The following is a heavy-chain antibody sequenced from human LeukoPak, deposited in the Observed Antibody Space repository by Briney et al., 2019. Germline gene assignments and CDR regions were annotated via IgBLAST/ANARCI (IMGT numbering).Heavy chain of an antibody. CDR1: GFTFRSYG. CDR3: AKDSSDYYFDY. V-gene: IGHV3-30*02. D-gene: IGHD3-22*01. CDR2: IWYDEITK. Sequence: GGSLRLSCVASGFTFRSYGIHWVRQAPGKGLEWLAFIWYDEITKNYADSVKGRFTISRDNSKNTLYVQMNSLRPDDTAVYYCAKDSSDYYFDYWGQGTLVAVS. J-gene: IGHJ4*02.